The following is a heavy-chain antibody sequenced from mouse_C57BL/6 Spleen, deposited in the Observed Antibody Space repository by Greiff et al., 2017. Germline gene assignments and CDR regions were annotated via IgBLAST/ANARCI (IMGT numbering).Heavy chain of an antibody. D-gene: IGHD2-4*01. CDR1: GYTFTNYG. J-gene: IGHJ3*01. CDR2: IYPGGGYT. Sequence: VQLQQSGAELVRPGTSVKMSCKASGYTFTNYGIGWAKQRPGHGLEWIGDIYPGGGYTYYNEKFKGKATLTADKSSSTAYMQFSSLTSEDSAIYYCARGSCCDYDEWFAYRGQGTLVTVSA. CDR3: ARGSCCDYDEWFAY. V-gene: IGHV1-63*01.